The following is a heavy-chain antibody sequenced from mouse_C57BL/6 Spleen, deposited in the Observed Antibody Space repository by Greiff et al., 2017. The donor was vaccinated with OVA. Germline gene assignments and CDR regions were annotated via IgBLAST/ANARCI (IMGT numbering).Heavy chain of an antibody. CDR2: IYPGNSDT. J-gene: IGHJ2*01. CDR1: GYTFTSYW. CDR3: TRGGYYDYDMVFDY. V-gene: IGHV1-5*01. Sequence: VQLQQSGTVLARPGASVKMSCKTSGYTFTSYWMHWVKQRPGQGLEWIGAIYPGNSDTSYNQKFKGKAKLTAVTSASTAYMELSSLTNEDSAVYYCTRGGYYDYDMVFDYWGQGTTLTVSS. D-gene: IGHD2-4*01.